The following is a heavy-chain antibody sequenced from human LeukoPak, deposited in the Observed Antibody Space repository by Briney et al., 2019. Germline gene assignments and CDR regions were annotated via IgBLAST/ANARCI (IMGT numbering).Heavy chain of an antibody. D-gene: IGHD3-10*01. CDR2: IDWDDDK. J-gene: IGHJ4*02. CDR1: GFSLSTSGMR. V-gene: IGHV2-70*04. CDR3: ARAEYYYGSGSYYDY. Sequence: SGPTLVNPTHTPALTCTFPGFSLSTSGMRVSWIRQPPGKALEWLARIDWDDDKFYSTSLKTRLTISKDTSKNQVVLTMTNMDPVDTATYYCARAEYYYGSGSYYDYWGQGTLVTVSS.